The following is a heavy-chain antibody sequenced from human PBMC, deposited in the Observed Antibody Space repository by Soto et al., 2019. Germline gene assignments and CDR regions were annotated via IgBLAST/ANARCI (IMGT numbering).Heavy chain of an antibody. V-gene: IGHV1-8*01. CDR3: ARMATFGSLNWFDP. CDR1: GYSFTNND. J-gene: IGHJ5*02. Sequence: GASVKVSCQASGYSFTNNDVTWVRQATGQGLEWMGWMNPGSGDTGYAQKFQGRVTMTRDISIATAYMELSSLRSDDTAIYYCARMATFGSLNWFDPWGQGTLVTVSS. CDR2: MNPGSGDT. D-gene: IGHD3-16*01.